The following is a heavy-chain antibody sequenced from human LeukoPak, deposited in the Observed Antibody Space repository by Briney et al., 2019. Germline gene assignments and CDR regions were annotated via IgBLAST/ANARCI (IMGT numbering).Heavy chain of an antibody. J-gene: IGHJ4*02. CDR3: AKSRSSIAAREFDY. Sequence: GGSLRLSCAASGFTFSTYAMSWVRQAPGKGLEWVSAISGSGGSTYYADSVRGRFTISRANSKNTLYLQMNSLRAEDTAVYYCAKSRSSIAAREFDYWGQGTLVTVSS. CDR1: GFTFSTYA. D-gene: IGHD6-6*01. V-gene: IGHV3-23*01. CDR2: ISGSGGST.